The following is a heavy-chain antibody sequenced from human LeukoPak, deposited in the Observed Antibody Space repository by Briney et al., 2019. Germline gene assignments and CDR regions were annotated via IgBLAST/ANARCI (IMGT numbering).Heavy chain of an antibody. CDR2: ISYDGSNK. D-gene: IGHD3-10*01. J-gene: IGHJ6*02. CDR1: GFTFSSYG. V-gene: IGHV3-30*18. CDR3: AKDHGEAWDPMDV. Sequence: PGRSLRLSCAASGFTFSSYGMHWVRQAPGKGLEWVAVISYDGSNKYYADSVEGRFTISRDNSKNTLYLQMNSLRAEDTAVYYCAKDHGEAWDPMDVWGQGTTVTVSS.